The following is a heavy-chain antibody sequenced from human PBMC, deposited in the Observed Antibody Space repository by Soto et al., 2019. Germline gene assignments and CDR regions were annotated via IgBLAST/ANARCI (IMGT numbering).Heavy chain of an antibody. V-gene: IGHV3-33*01. Sequence: QVPLVESGGCVVQPGRSLRLSCAASGFTYSSYDMHWVRQTPGKGLEWVAVIWYDGSKKYYADSVKGRFTISRDDSKNTLYLQMNSLRAEDTAVYYCARVEAARLFDYWGQGTLVTVSS. CDR1: GFTYSSYD. CDR2: IWYDGSKK. D-gene: IGHD6-6*01. J-gene: IGHJ4*02. CDR3: ARVEAARLFDY.